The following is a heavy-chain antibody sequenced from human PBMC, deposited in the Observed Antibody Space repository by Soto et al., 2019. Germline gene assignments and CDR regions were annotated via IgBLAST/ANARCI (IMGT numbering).Heavy chain of an antibody. Sequence: SETLSLTCIVSGGSISSYYWSWIRQPPGKGLEWIGYIYYSGSTNYNPSLKSRVTISVDTSKNQFSLKLSSVTAADTAVYYCARHAGHDFWSGFYLFDYWGQGTLVTSPQ. CDR2: IYYSGST. CDR1: GGSISSYY. CDR3: ARHAGHDFWSGFYLFDY. V-gene: IGHV4-59*08. J-gene: IGHJ4*02. D-gene: IGHD3-3*01.